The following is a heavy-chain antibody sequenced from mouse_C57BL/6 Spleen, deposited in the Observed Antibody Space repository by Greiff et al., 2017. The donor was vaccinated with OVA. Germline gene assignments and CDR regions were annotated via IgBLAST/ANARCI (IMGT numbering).Heavy chain of an antibody. V-gene: IGHV5-4*01. J-gene: IGHJ2*01. CDR2: ISDGGSYT. D-gene: IGHD2-1*01. CDR3: ASIYYGNFDY. CDR1: GFTFSSYA. Sequence: EVQRVESGGGLVKPGGSLKLSCAASGFTFSSYAMSWVRQTPEKGLEWVATISDGGSYTYYPDNVKGRFTISRDNAKNNLYLQMSHLKSEDTAMYYCASIYYGNFDYWGQGTTLTVSS.